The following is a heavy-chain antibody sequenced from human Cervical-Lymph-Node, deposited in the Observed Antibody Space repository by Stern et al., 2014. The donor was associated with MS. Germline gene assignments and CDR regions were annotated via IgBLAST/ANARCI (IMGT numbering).Heavy chain of an antibody. Sequence: QITLKESGPALVKPTQTLTLTCTFSGFSLSTSGMCVSWIRQPPGKALEWLALIDWDDDKYYSTSLKTRLTISKDTSKNQVVLTRTNMDPGDTATYYCARPPNNGYSSSGSYYGMDVWGQGTTVTVSS. D-gene: IGHD6-13*01. CDR1: GFSLSTSGMC. V-gene: IGHV2-70*01. CDR2: IDWDDDK. J-gene: IGHJ6*02. CDR3: ARPPNNGYSSSGSYYGMDV.